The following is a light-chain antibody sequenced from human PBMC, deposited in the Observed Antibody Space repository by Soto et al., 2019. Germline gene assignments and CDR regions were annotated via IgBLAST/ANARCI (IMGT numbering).Light chain of an antibody. CDR1: SSDVGDYNY. V-gene: IGLV2-11*01. J-gene: IGLJ3*02. Sequence: QSVLTQPRSVSGSPGQSVTISCTGTSSDVGDYNYVSWYQQHPGKAPKLMIYDVSKRPSGVPDRFSGSKSGNTASLTISGLQAEDEADYYCCSYAGSYTFLFGGGTQLTVL. CDR2: DVS. CDR3: CSYAGSYTFL.